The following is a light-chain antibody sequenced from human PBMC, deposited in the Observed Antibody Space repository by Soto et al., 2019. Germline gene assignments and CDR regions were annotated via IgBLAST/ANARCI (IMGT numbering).Light chain of an antibody. V-gene: IGLV2-14*01. CDR2: DVS. CDR3: SSYTSSSTRV. CDR1: SSDVGGYNY. J-gene: IGLJ3*02. Sequence: QSALTQPAAVSGSPGQSITISCTGTSSDVGGYNYVSWYQQLPGKAPKLMIYDVSHRPSGVSNRFSGSKSGNTASLTISGLQAEDEADYYCSSYTSSSTRVFGGGTKLTVL.